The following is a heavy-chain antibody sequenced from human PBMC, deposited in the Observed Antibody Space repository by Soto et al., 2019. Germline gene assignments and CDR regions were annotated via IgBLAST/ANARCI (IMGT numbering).Heavy chain of an antibody. CDR3: ASRPRRAWFGERN. D-gene: IGHD3-10*01. CDR2: INPSGGST. CDR1: GYTFTSYY. V-gene: IGHV1-46*03. Sequence: ASVKVSCKASGYTFTSYYMHWVRQAPGQGLEWMGIINPSGGSTSYAQKFQGRVTMTRDTSTSTVYMELSSLRSEDTAVYYCASRPRRAWFGERNWGQGTLVTVSS. J-gene: IGHJ4*02.